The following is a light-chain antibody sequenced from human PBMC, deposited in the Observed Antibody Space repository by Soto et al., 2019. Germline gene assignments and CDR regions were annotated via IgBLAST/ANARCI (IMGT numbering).Light chain of an antibody. V-gene: IGLV2-11*01. CDR2: DVS. CDR1: SSDVGAYNY. CDR3: CSYAGSPYV. Sequence: QSALTQPPSASGTPGQRVAIACSGASSDVGAYNYVSWYQQHPGKAPKLMIYDVSTRPSGVPDRFSGSKSGTTASLTISGLQAEDEADYYCCSYAGSPYVFGTGTKVTVL. J-gene: IGLJ1*01.